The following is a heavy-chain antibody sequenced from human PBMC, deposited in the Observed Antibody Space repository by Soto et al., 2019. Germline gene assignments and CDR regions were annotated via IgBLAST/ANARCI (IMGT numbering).Heavy chain of an antibody. J-gene: IGHJ6*02. CDR2: MTPKSGNT. CDR3: ARGVEKGVDF. V-gene: IGHV1-8*01. CDR1: GYTFSTYD. D-gene: IGHD2-15*01. Sequence: QVQLVQSGAEVKKPGASVKVSCKASGYTFSTYDINWVRQATGQGLEWMGWMTPKSGNTDYAQKFQGRVXMXXDTSINTAYMELSSLTYEDTAIYYCARGVEKGVDFWGQGTTVTVSS.